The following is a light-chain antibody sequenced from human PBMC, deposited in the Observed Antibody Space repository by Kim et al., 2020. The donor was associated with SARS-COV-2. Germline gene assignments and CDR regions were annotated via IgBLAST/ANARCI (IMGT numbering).Light chain of an antibody. CDR3: KHYVSYQT. CDR1: QSFSNNY. J-gene: IGKJ4*02. V-gene: IGKV3D-20*02. Sequence: EIVLTQSPDTLSLSPGERATLSCRTSQSFSNNYLAWFQQKPGQAPRVLIYDISNRVTGVPDRFSGSGSGTNFTLTISRLEPEDFAVYYVKHYVSYQTFVAGSQVDIK. CDR2: DIS.